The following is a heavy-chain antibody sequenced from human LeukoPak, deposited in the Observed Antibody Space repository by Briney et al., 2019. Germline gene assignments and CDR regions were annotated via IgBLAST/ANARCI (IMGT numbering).Heavy chain of an antibody. CDR3: AGPPRGGVTYYYGSGTYGMDV. CDR2: IYYSGST. J-gene: IGHJ6*02. Sequence: SETLSLTCTVSGGSISSSSYHWGWIRQPPGKGLEWIGSIYYSGSTYYNPSLKSQVTISVDTSKNQFSLKLSSVTAADTAVYYRAGPPRGGVTYYYGSGTYGMDVWGQGTTVTVSS. CDR1: GGSISSSSYH. D-gene: IGHD3-10*01. V-gene: IGHV4-39*01.